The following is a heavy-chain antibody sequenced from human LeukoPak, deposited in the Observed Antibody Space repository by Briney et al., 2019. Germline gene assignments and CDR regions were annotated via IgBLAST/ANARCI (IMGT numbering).Heavy chain of an antibody. Sequence: GGSLRLSCAASGFTFDDYAMHWVRQAPGKGLEWVSGISWNSGSIGYADSVKGRFTISRDNAKNSLYLQMNSLRAEDTAVYYCASYSSSSHDYWGQGTLVTVSS. J-gene: IGHJ4*02. D-gene: IGHD6-6*01. CDR1: GFTFDDYA. CDR2: ISWNSGSI. V-gene: IGHV3-9*01. CDR3: ASYSSSSHDY.